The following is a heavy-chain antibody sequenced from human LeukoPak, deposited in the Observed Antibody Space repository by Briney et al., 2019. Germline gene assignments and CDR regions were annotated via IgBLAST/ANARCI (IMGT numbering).Heavy chain of an antibody. CDR2: INPSGGST. D-gene: IGHD2-2*01. Sequence: ASVKVSCKASGYTFTSYYMHWVRQAPGRGLEWMGIINPSGGSTSYAQKFQGRVTMTRDTSTSTVYMELSSLRSEDTAVYYCAREVYCSSTSCPDDAFDIWGQGTMVTVSS. CDR3: AREVYCSSTSCPDDAFDI. CDR1: GYTFTSYY. J-gene: IGHJ3*02. V-gene: IGHV1-46*01.